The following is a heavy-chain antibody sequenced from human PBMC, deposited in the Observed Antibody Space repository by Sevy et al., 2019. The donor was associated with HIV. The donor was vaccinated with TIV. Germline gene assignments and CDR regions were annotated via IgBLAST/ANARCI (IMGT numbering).Heavy chain of an antibody. CDR2: MTGNGGST. CDR1: GFTFSGYA. D-gene: IGHD3-10*01. J-gene: IGHJ6*02. V-gene: IGHV3-23*01. CDR3: ARVVGYVSGNYYKYYYDLDV. Sequence: GGSLRLSCAAAGFTFSGYAMSWVRQGPGKGLEWISGMTGNGGSTYYADSVKGRFTISRDNSKNTLYLQMNSLRAEDTAVYYCARVVGYVSGNYYKYYYDLDVWGQGTAVTVSS.